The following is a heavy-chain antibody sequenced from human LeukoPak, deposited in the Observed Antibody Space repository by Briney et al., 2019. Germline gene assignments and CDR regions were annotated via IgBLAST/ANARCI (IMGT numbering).Heavy chain of an antibody. CDR1: GFTFSSYG. D-gene: IGHD5-18*01. CDR2: ISYDGSNK. CDR3: AKSGGYSYGYHYYYYGMDV. J-gene: IGHJ6*02. V-gene: IGHV3-30*18. Sequence: GGSLRLSCAASGFTFSSYGMHWVRQAPGKGLEWVAVISYDGSNKYYADSVKGRFTISRDNSKNTLYLQMNSLRAEDTAVYYCAKSGGYSYGYHYYYYGMDVWGQGTTVTVSS.